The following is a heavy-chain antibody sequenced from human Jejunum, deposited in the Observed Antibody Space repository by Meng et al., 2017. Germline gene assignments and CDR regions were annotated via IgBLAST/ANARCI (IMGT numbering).Heavy chain of an antibody. D-gene: IGHD4/OR15-4a*01. V-gene: IGHV3-21*06. CDR1: GFTFNSYS. J-gene: IGHJ4*02. CDR3: VRDDFGAVY. CDR2: ISSSGTYM. Sequence: GGSLRLSCTASGFTFNSYSMNWVRQAPGKGLEWVSSISSSGTYMYYADSVKGRFTISRDNGKRSLYLQMNGLRAEDTAVYYCVRDDFGAVYWGQGTLVTVSS.